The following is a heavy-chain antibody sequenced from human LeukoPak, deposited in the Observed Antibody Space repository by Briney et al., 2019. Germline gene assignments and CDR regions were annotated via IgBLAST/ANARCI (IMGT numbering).Heavy chain of an antibody. CDR2: INHSGST. J-gene: IGHJ4*02. Sequence: IPSETLSLTCAVYGGSFSGYYWSWIRQPPGKGLEWIGEINHSGSTNYNPSLKSRVTISVDTSKNQFSLKLSSVTAADTAVYYCARGISGWNVLGRRFDYWGQGTLVTVSS. D-gene: IGHD1-1*01. V-gene: IGHV4-34*01. CDR3: ARGISGWNVLGRRFDY. CDR1: GGSFSGYY.